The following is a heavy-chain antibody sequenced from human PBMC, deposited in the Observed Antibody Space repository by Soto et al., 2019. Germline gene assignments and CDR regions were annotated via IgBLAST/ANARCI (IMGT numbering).Heavy chain of an antibody. V-gene: IGHV4-34*01. Sequence: XESLSLTCAVYGGSFSGYYGSWIRQPPGKGLEWIGEINHSGSTNYNPSLKSRVTISVDTSKNQFSLKLSSVTAADTAVYYCARGGGIAADGKRGYYYYGMDVWGQGTTVTVSS. CDR3: ARGGGIAADGKRGYYYYGMDV. CDR1: GGSFSGYY. J-gene: IGHJ6*02. CDR2: INHSGST. D-gene: IGHD6-13*01.